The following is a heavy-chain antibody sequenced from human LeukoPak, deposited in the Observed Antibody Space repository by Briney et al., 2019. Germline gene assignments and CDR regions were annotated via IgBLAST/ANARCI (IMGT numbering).Heavy chain of an antibody. CDR3: ARALYRQHIVVVNAKNYWYFDL. CDR1: GGTFSSYA. D-gene: IGHD2-21*01. J-gene: IGHJ2*01. V-gene: IGHV1-69*13. Sequence: ASVKVSCKASGGTFSSYAISWVRQAPGQGLEWMGGIIPILGTAKYAQKFQGRVTITADESTSTAYMELSSLRSEDTSVYYCARALYRQHIVVVNAKNYWYFDLWGRGTLVTVSS. CDR2: IIPILGTA.